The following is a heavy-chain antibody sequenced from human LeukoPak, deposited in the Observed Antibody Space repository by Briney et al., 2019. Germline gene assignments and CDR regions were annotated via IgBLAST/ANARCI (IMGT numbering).Heavy chain of an antibody. CDR2: INHSGST. CDR1: GGSFSGYY. CDR3: ARTENVYSSPLDYYYYYYMDV. D-gene: IGHD6-13*01. Sequence: SETLSLTCAVYGGSFSGYYWSWIRQPPGKGLEWIGEINHSGSTNYNPSLKSRVTISVDTSKNQFSLKLSSVTAADTAVYYCARTENVYSSPLDYYYYYYMDVWGKGTTVTVSS. V-gene: IGHV4-34*01. J-gene: IGHJ6*03.